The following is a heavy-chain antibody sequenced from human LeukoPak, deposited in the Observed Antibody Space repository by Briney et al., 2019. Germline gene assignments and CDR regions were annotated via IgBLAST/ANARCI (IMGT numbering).Heavy chain of an antibody. CDR3: ARVSGLEYSSSYAFDY. CDR2: IIPIFGTA. J-gene: IGHJ4*02. CDR1: GGTFSNYA. D-gene: IGHD6-6*01. Sequence: ASVKVSRKASGGTFSNYAISWVRQAPGQGLEWMGGIIPIFGTANYAQKFQGRVTITADESTSTAYMELSSLRSEDTAVYYCARVSGLEYSSSYAFDYWGQGTLVTVSS. V-gene: IGHV1-69*13.